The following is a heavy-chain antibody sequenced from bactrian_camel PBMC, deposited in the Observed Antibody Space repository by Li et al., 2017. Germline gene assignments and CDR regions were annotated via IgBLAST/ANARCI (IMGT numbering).Heavy chain of an antibody. D-gene: IGHD3*01. CDR1: GFSNRKC. Sequence: HVQLVESGGGSVQAGESLKLSCTFVSGFSNRKCMGWFRQAPGKPREGVAAIDGDGTASYADSVKGRFTLSSDNAKNTLYLQMNSLKLEDTATFSCAALRPTYTWRDTCRRLRASDFSYWGQGTQVTVS. J-gene: IGHJ6*01. CDR3: AALRPTYTWRDTCRRLRASDFSY. CDR2: IDGDGTA. V-gene: IGHV3S53*01.